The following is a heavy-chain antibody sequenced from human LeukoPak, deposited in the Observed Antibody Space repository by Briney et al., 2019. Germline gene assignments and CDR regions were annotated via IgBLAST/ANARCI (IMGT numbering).Heavy chain of an antibody. D-gene: IGHD4-17*01. J-gene: IGHJ5*02. Sequence: PSETLSLTCTVSGGSISSSSYYWGWIRQPPGKGLEWIGSIYYSGSTYYNPSLKSRVTISVDTSKNQFSLKLSSVTAADTAVYYCARRGPPGYGAGGEFDPWGQGTLVTVSS. V-gene: IGHV4-39*01. CDR2: IYYSGST. CDR3: ARRGPPGYGAGGEFDP. CDR1: GGSISSSSYY.